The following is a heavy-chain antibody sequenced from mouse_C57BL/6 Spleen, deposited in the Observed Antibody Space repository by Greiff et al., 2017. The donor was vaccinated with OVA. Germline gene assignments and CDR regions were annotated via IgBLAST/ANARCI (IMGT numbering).Heavy chain of an antibody. CDR1: GYAFSSSW. D-gene: IGHD3-2*02. CDR2: IYPGDGDT. Sequence: QVQLKESGPELVKPGASVKISCKASGYAFSSSWMNWVKQRPGKGLEWIGRIYPGDGDTNYNGKFKGKATLTADKSSSTAYMQLSSLTSEDSAVYFCALDSSGYRFAYWGKGTLVTVSA. CDR3: ALDSSGYRFAY. J-gene: IGHJ3*01. V-gene: IGHV1-82*01.